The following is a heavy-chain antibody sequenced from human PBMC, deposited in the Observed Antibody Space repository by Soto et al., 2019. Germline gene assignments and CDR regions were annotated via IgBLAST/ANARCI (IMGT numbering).Heavy chain of an antibody. CDR3: ARGGVRFFDWLLYGMFDS. V-gene: IGHV1-69*01. Sequence: QVQLVQSGAEVKKPGSSVKVPCKASGGTFSSHAFSWVRQAPGQGLEWMGGIIPNFGAANNAQKFQDRVSVTADESTSTVYMELISLRSEDTALYYCARGGVRFFDWLLYGMFDSWGQGTLVTVSS. CDR1: GGTFSSHA. D-gene: IGHD3-9*01. CDR2: IIPNFGAA. J-gene: IGHJ4*02.